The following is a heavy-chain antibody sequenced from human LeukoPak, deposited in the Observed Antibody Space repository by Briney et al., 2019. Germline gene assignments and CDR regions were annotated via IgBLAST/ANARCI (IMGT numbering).Heavy chain of an antibody. Sequence: GGSLRLSCGVSGFTFSSYGMNWLRQAPGKGLEWVSFSSSGCRSIYYADSVKGRFTISRDNAKTSLYLQMNSVSSEDTAVYYCARDNYDYGDYYFDYWGQGTLVTVCS. CDR2: SSSGCRSI. D-gene: IGHD4-17*01. CDR1: GFTFSSYG. CDR3: ARDNYDYGDYYFDY. V-gene: IGHV3-21*01. J-gene: IGHJ4*02.